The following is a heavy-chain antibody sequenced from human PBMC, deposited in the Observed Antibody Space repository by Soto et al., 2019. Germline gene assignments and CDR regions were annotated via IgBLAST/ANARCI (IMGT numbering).Heavy chain of an antibody. D-gene: IGHD2-21*02. Sequence: GGSLRLSCAASGFTFSSYAMSWVRQAPGKGLEWVSAISGSGGSTYYADSVKGRFTISRDNSKNTLYLQMNSLRAEDTAVYYCATTRGDNTVVTPWWFDPWGQGTLVTVSS. J-gene: IGHJ5*02. CDR1: GFTFSSYA. CDR3: ATTRGDNTVVTPWWFDP. CDR2: ISGSGGST. V-gene: IGHV3-23*01.